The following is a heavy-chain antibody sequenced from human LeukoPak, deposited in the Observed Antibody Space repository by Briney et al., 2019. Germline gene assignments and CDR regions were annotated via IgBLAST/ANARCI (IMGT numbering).Heavy chain of an antibody. J-gene: IGHJ2*01. D-gene: IGHD4-23*01. Sequence: SETLSLTCTVSGGSISSYYWSWIRQPPGKGLEWIGYIYYSGSTNYNPSLKSRVTISVDTSKNQFSLKLSSVTAADTAVYYCARDSGYYGGNSGPLINYWYFDLWGRGTLVTVSS. CDR3: ARDSGYYGGNSGPLINYWYFDL. CDR1: GGSISSYY. CDR2: IYYSGST. V-gene: IGHV4-59*01.